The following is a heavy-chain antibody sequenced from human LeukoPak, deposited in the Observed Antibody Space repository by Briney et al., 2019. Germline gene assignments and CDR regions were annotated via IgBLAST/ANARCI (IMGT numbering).Heavy chain of an antibody. CDR2: ISAYNGNT. V-gene: IGHV1-18*01. D-gene: IGHD4-17*01. CDR1: GYTFTSYG. CDR3: ARGPSSIYGDYDTGYVDYFDY. Sequence: ASVKVSCKASGYTFTSYGISWVRQAPGQGLEWMGWISAYNGNTNYAQKLQGRVTMTTDTSTSTAYMELSSLRSEDTAVYYCARGPSSIYGDYDTGYVDYFDYWGQGTLVTVSS. J-gene: IGHJ4*02.